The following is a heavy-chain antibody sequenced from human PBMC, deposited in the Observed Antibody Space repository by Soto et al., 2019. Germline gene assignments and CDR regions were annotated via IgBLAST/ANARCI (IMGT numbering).Heavy chain of an antibody. CDR3: VRGPDPYECGF. CDR2: VHPSGSI. J-gene: IGHJ4*02. V-gene: IGHV4-31*03. Sequence: QVQLQESGPGLVKPSQTLSLTCTVSGGSISSGGQYWSWVRQHPGKGLEWIGHVHPSGSIYYNPSLQSRLTMSVDTSKRQASLRLISVTVAATAVYDCVRGPDPYECGFWGQGTLVTVSS. D-gene: IGHD5-12*01. CDR1: GGSISSGGQY.